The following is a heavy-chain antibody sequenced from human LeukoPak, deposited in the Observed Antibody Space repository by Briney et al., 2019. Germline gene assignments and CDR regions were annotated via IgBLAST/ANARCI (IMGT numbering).Heavy chain of an antibody. J-gene: IGHJ6*03. D-gene: IGHD3-22*01. Sequence: SETLSLTCTVSGGSISSSSYYWGWIRQPPGNGLEWIGSIDYSGSTYYNPSLKSRVTTSVDTSKNHFSLKLSSVTAADTAVYYCARHRSSGYPYYYYYYMDVWGKGTTVTVSS. CDR2: IDYSGST. V-gene: IGHV4-39*01. CDR1: GGSISSSSYY. CDR3: ARHRSSGYPYYYYYYMDV.